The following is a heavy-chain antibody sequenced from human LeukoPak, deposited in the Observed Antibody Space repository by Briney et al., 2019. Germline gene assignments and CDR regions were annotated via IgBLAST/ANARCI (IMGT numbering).Heavy chain of an antibody. D-gene: IGHD3-10*01. Sequence: PGGSLRLSCAASGFTFSSYWMSWVRQAPGKGLEWVANIKQDGSEKYYVDSVKGRFTISRDNAKNSLYLQMNSLRAEDTAVYYCARDPPYYGSGSYRDYWGQGTLVTVSS. J-gene: IGHJ4*02. CDR1: GFTFSSYW. CDR3: ARDPPYYGSGSYRDY. V-gene: IGHV3-7*01. CDR2: IKQDGSEK.